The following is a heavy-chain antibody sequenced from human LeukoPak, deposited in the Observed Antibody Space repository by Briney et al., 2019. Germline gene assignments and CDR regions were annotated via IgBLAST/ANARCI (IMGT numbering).Heavy chain of an antibody. CDR2: ISWNSGAI. J-gene: IGHJ4*02. CDR3: AKEGGGGKFYFDY. Sequence: GRSLTLSCAASGFTFDDYAMHWVRHTPGKGLEWVSGISWNSGAIGYADSVKGRFTISRDNAKNSLYLQMNSLRPEDMALYYCAKEGGGGKFYFDYWGQGTLVTVSS. V-gene: IGHV3-9*03. CDR1: GFTFDDYA. D-gene: IGHD3-16*01.